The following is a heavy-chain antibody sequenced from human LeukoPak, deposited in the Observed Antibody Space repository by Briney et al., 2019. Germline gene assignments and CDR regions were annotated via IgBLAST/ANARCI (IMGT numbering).Heavy chain of an antibody. CDR2: IGNKVSNYAT. J-gene: IGHJ4*02. CDR1: GFTFSGSA. V-gene: IGHV3-73*01. Sequence: GGSLRLSCAASGFTFSGSAMHWVRQASGKGLEWVGHIGNKVSNYATEYAASLRGRFTISRDDSKDTAYLQVNSLKTADTAVYYCAGNYDSWTGINYWGQGTLVTVSS. D-gene: IGHD3-3*01. CDR3: AGNYDSWTGINY.